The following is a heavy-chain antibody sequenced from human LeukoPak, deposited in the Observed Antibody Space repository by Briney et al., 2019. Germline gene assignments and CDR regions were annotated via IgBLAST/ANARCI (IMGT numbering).Heavy chain of an antibody. V-gene: IGHV4-39*01. J-gene: IGHJ5*02. CDR3: ARLRHYGSGSYPVTGNWFDP. CDR1: GGSISSNGYY. D-gene: IGHD3-10*01. CDR2: IYYSGIT. Sequence: SETLSLTCTVSGGSISSNGYYWGWIRQSPGEGLEWIGNIYYSGITYYNASLKSRVTISVDTSKNQFSLKVRSVTAADTAVYYCARLRHYGSGSYPVTGNWFDPWGQGTLVSVSS.